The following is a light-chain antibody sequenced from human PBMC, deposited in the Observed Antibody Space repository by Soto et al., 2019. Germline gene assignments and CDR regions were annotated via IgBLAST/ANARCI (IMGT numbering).Light chain of an antibody. CDR3: QQRSNWPPFT. V-gene: IGKV3-11*01. Sequence: EIVLTQSPATLSLSPGERATLSCRASQSVSSYLAWYQQKPGQAPRLLIYDASNRATGIPARFSGSGSRTDFTLTISSLEPEDFAVYYCQQRSNWPPFTFGPGTKVDIK. J-gene: IGKJ3*01. CDR1: QSVSSY. CDR2: DAS.